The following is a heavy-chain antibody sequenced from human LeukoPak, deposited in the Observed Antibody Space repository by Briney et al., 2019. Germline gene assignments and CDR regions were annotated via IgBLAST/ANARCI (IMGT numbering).Heavy chain of an antibody. V-gene: IGHV3-74*01. CDR1: GFTFSSYW. Sequence: GGSLRLSCAASGFTFSSYWMHWVRQAPGKGLVWVSRINGDGSTTTYVDSVKGRFTIYRDNAKNTVYLQMNSLRVEDTAVYYCATVRSGSWDWFDPWGQGTLVTVSS. J-gene: IGHJ5*02. CDR2: INGDGSTT. CDR3: ATVRSGSWDWFDP. D-gene: IGHD3-10*01.